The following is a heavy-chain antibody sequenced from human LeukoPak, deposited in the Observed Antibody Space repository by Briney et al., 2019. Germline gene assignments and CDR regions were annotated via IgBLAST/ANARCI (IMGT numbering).Heavy chain of an antibody. CDR1: GFTFSSYA. CDR2: VSGSGGST. J-gene: IGHJ3*02. CDR3: AKSGLAIAAPGAFDI. Sequence: GGSLRLSCAASGFTFSSYAMSGVRRAPGKGLEWVSAVSGSGGSTYYADSVKGRLTISRDNSKNTLYLQMNSLRAEDTAVYYCAKSGLAIAAPGAFDIWGQGTMVTVSS. D-gene: IGHD6-13*01. V-gene: IGHV3-23*01.